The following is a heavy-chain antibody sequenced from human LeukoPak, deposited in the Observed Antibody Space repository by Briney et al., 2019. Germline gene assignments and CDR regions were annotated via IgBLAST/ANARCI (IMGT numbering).Heavy chain of an antibody. Sequence: PGRSLRLSCAASGFTFSSYGMHWVRQAPGKGLEWVGVISYDGSSKYYADSVKGRFTISRDNSNNTSFLQMNSLRAEDTAVYYCARTSKGIAAAGRNWFDPWGQGTLVTVSS. D-gene: IGHD6-13*01. CDR1: GFTFSSYG. J-gene: IGHJ5*02. CDR2: ISYDGSSK. CDR3: ARTSKGIAAAGRNWFDP. V-gene: IGHV3-30*03.